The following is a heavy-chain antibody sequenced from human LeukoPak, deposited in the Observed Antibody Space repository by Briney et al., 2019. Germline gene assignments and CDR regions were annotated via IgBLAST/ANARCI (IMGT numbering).Heavy chain of an antibody. J-gene: IGHJ3*02. D-gene: IGHD1-26*01. CDR3: AREWELLRTITSADAFDI. Sequence: PGGSLRLSCAASGFTFSSYVMHWVRQAPGKGLEWVAIISYDGSNKYYADSVKGRFTISRDNSKNTLYLQMNSLRAEDTAVYYCAREWELLRTITSADAFDIWGQGTMVTVSS. V-gene: IGHV3-30*04. CDR2: ISYDGSNK. CDR1: GFTFSSYV.